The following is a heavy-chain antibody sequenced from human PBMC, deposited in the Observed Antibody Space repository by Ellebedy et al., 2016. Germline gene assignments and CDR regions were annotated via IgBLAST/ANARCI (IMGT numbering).Heavy chain of an antibody. V-gene: IGHV4-59*01. CDR2: VYYSGTP. CDR1: GGSISGYY. Sequence: SETLSLXCTVSGGSISGYYWSCVRQPPGKGLEWIGYVYYSGTPNYNPSLKSRVTISLDRSNNQFSLKLTSVTAADTAVYYCARGYCSGGRCYAYGMDVWGQGTTVTVSS. D-gene: IGHD2-15*01. J-gene: IGHJ6*02. CDR3: ARGYCSGGRCYAYGMDV.